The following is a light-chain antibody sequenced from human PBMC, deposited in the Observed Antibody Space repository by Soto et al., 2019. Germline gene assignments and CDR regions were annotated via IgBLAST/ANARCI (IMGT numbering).Light chain of an antibody. J-gene: IGKJ1*01. CDR3: QQYSNWPQT. CDR2: GAS. Sequence: IVMTLSPSARSASPVEGATLSCRASQRVSANLASYQQKPGQAPRLLIYGASTRATGIPARFSGSGSGTAFTLTISSLQYEDFAVYYCQQYSNWPQTFGQGTKVDIK. V-gene: IGKV3-15*01. CDR1: QRVSAN.